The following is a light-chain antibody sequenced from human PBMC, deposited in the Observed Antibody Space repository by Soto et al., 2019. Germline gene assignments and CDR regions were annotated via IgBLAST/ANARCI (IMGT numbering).Light chain of an antibody. J-gene: IGKJ5*01. CDR3: QKLNTFPLT. CDR2: DAS. Sequence: DIQMTQSPSTLSASVGDRVTITCRASQSISSWLAWYQQKPGKAPKPLIYDASTLQSGVPSRFSGSGSGTEFSLTINSLQPEDFATYYCQKLNTFPLTFGQGTRLEIK. V-gene: IGKV1-5*01. CDR1: QSISSW.